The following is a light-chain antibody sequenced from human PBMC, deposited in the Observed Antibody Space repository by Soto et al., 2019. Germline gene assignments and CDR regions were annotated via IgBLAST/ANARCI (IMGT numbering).Light chain of an antibody. CDR1: QSITCC. V-gene: IGKV1-5*01. J-gene: IGKJ2*01. Sequence: DIQMTQSASTLYASVADRVSITCRACQSITCCLAWYQQKPGKAPKLLSYEASGLESGVPSKFSGSGSGTELTLAHSRLQPDEFATHYCQQYNSYPYTCGQGTKLEIK. CDR2: EAS. CDR3: QQYNSYPYT.